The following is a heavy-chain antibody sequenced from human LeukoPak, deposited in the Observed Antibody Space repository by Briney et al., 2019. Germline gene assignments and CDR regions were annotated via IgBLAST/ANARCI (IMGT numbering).Heavy chain of an antibody. CDR2: IRSKANSYAT. D-gene: IGHD1-26*01. CDR3: TRPSGSYSNTDY. J-gene: IGHJ4*02. V-gene: IGHV3-73*01. Sequence: GGSLRLSCAASGFTFSVSAMHWVRQASGKGLEWVGRIRSKANSYATAYAASVKGRFTISRDDSKNTAYLQMNSLKTEDTAVYYCTRPSGSYSNTDYWGQGTLVTVSS. CDR1: GFTFSVSA.